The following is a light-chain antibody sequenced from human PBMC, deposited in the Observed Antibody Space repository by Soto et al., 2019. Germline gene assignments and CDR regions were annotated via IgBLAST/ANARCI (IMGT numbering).Light chain of an antibody. V-gene: IGLV3-9*01. CDR2: TDN. Sequence: SYALTQPHSVSVAMGQTARITCGGNYISSRNVHSYQQKPGQAPVLVIYTDNTRPSALPELFSGSNSGNTATLTISRAQAGDEADYYCQVWDISTYVVFGGGTKVTVL. J-gene: IGLJ3*02. CDR1: YISSRN. CDR3: QVWDISTYVV.